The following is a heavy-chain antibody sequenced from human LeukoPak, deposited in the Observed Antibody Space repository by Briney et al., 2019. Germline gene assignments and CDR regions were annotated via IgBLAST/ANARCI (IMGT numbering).Heavy chain of an antibody. V-gene: IGHV4-34*01. J-gene: IGHJ4*02. CDR3: ARGPSSYVY. Sequence: SETLSLTCAVYGGSFSGYYWSWIRQPPGKGLEWIGEINHSGSTNYNPSLKSRVTISVDTSKNQFSLKLSFVTAADTAVYYCARGPSSYVYWGQGTLVTVSS. D-gene: IGHD2-15*01. CDR2: INHSGST. CDR1: GGSFSGYY.